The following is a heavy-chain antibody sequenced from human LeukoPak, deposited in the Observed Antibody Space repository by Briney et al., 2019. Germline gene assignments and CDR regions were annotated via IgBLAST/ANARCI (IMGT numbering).Heavy chain of an antibody. CDR2: IWFDGTEGPDK. CDR1: GFTFRTFA. J-gene: IGHJ4*02. D-gene: IGHD6-19*01. V-gene: IGHV3-33*06. CDR3: AKEAGSGWRYFDN. Sequence: GGSLRLSCAASGFTFRTFAMDWVRQAPGKGLEWVGAIWFDGTEGPDKNYANSVRGRFLISRDDSKNTLFLQMNNLRAEDTAVYYCAKEAGSGWRYFDNWGQGTLVTVSS.